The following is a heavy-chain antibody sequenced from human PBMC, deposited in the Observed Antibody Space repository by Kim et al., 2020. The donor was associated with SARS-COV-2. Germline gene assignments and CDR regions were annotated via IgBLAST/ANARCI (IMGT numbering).Heavy chain of an antibody. V-gene: IGHV3-30*04. D-gene: IGHD3-10*01. J-gene: IGHJ6*02. Sequence: GGSLRLSCAASGFTFSSYAMHWVRQAPGKGLEWVALISKDGSDKNYADSVKGRFTISRDNSKNTLYLQLNSLRVEDTTVFYCATEGRLLRFGELLSSHYYYVMDVWGQGPTVTVSS. CDR2: ISKDGSDK. CDR3: ATEGRLLRFGELLSSHYYYVMDV. CDR1: GFTFSSYA.